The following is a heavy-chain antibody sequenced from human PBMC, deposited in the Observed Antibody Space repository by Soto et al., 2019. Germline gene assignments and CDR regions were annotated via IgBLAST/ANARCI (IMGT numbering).Heavy chain of an antibody. V-gene: IGHV4-31*03. CDR3: ARDPSYLVGATTSWFAP. CDR2: IYYSGST. CDR1: GGSISSGGYY. D-gene: IGHD1-26*01. J-gene: IGHJ5*02. Sequence: SSETLSLTCTVSGGSISSGGYYWSWIRQHPGKGLEWIGYIYYSGSTYYNPSLKSRVTISVDTSKNQFSLKLSSVTAADTAVYYFARDPSYLVGATTSWFAPWGQGTLVTVSS.